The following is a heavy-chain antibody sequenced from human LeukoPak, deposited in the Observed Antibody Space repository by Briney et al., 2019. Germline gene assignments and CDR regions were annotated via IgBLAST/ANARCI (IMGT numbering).Heavy chain of an antibody. V-gene: IGHV1-2*02. CDR1: GYTFTGYY. J-gene: IGHJ6*02. CDR2: INPNSGGT. CDR3: ARRRSGTNWGRYYGMDV. D-gene: IGHD7-27*01. Sequence: ASVTVSCKASGYTFTGYYMHWVRQAPGQGLEWMGWINPNSGGTNYAQKFQGRVTMTRDTSISTAYMELSRLRSDDTAVYYCARRRSGTNWGRYYGMDVWGQGTTVTVSS.